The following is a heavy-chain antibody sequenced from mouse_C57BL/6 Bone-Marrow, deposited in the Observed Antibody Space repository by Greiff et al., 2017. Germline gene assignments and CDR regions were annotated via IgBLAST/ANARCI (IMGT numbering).Heavy chain of an antibody. CDR2: IYPGDGDT. D-gene: IGHD2-3*01. CDR1: GYAFSSYW. Sequence: QVHVKQSGAELVKPGASVKISCKASGYAFSSYWMNWVKQRPGKGLEWIGQIYPGDGDTNYNGKFKGKATLTADKSSSTAYMQLSSLTSKDSAVYFCARTNDGYWDYFDYWGQGTTLTVSS. J-gene: IGHJ2*01. CDR3: ARTNDGYWDYFDY. V-gene: IGHV1-80*01.